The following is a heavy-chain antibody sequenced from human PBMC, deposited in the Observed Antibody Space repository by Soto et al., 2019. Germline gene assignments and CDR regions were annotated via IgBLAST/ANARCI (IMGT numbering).Heavy chain of an antibody. V-gene: IGHV4-59*01. D-gene: IGHD2-15*01. CDR3: AREIGYSSGGSCGWFDP. Sequence: PSETLSLTCTVSGGSTIGSYWSWIRQPPGKGLEYIGNIYYSGSTNYNPSLKSRVTISIDTSNNQFSLKLSSVTAADTAVYYCAREIGYSSGGSCGWFDPWGQGTLVTVSS. CDR2: IYYSGST. J-gene: IGHJ5*02. CDR1: GGSTIGSY.